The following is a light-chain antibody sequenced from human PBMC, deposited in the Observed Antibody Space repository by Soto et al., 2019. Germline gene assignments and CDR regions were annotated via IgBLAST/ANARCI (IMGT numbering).Light chain of an antibody. CDR1: QSDSSN. V-gene: IGKV3-15*01. Sequence: EIVMTQSPATLSVSPGERATLSCRASQSDSSNLAWYQQKPGQAPRLLIYGASTRATGIPARFSGSGSGTEFTLTISSLQSEDFAVYYCQQYNNWLPFTFGPGTKVDIK. J-gene: IGKJ3*01. CDR3: QQYNNWLPFT. CDR2: GAS.